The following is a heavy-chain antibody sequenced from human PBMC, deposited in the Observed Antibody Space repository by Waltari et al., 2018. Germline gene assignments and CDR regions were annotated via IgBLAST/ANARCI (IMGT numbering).Heavy chain of an antibody. CDR1: GFTFSSYG. CDR3: ARDHGAGDGWGSYSAFDI. CDR2: IWYDGSNK. Sequence: QVQLVESGGGVVQPGRSLRLSCAASGFTFSSYGMHWVRQAPGKGLEWVAVIWYDGSNKYYADSVKGRFTISRDNSKNTLYLQMNSLRAEDTAVYYCARDHGAGDGWGSYSAFDIWGQGTMVTVSS. J-gene: IGHJ3*02. D-gene: IGHD3-10*01. V-gene: IGHV3-33*01.